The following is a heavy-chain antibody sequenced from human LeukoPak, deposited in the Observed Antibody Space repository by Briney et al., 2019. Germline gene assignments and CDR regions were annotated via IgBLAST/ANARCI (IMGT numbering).Heavy chain of an antibody. Sequence: GGTLRLSCAASGFTFRGYGMSWVRQAPGKGLEWVSAIRGSGVTTYYADSVKGRFTISRDNSRTTLYLLMNSLRAEDMAVYYCAKDAAANVDYPYYFDYWGQGALVTVSS. V-gene: IGHV3-23*01. CDR3: AKDAAANVDYPYYFDY. CDR2: IRGSGVTT. J-gene: IGHJ4*02. CDR1: GFTFRGYG. D-gene: IGHD4-11*01.